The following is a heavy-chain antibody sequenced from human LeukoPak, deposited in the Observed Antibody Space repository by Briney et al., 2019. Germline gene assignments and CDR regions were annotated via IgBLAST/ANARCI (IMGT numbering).Heavy chain of an antibody. CDR3: ARVSYNAGSFISGGWFDP. J-gene: IGHJ5*02. V-gene: IGHV4-4*07. CDR2: VHASGSP. CDR1: GGSTSHHY. D-gene: IGHD1-26*01. Sequence: SETLSLTCAVSGGSTSHHYWAWIRLPAGKGLEWIGRVHASGSPDYSPSLKSRVTMSVDTSKNQVSLRLSSMTAADTAVYFCARVSYNAGSFISGGWFDPWGQGIRVTVSS.